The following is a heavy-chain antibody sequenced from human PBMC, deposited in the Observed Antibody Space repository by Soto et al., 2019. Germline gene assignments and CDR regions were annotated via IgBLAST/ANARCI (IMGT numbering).Heavy chain of an antibody. V-gene: IGHV1-2*04. D-gene: IGHD4-17*01. CDR3: ARESGGTTATLDYYYFYMDV. CDR1: GYTFSQFY. J-gene: IGHJ6*03. CDR2: INPNSGST. Sequence: QVQLVQSGAEVKRPGASVKVSCKASGYTFSQFYIHWMRQAPGQGLEWMGLINPNSGSTKFAQNFQGWVTMTRDTSIKTVYMELSGPKSDATAVYYCARESGGTTATLDYYYFYMDVWGKGTTVTVSS.